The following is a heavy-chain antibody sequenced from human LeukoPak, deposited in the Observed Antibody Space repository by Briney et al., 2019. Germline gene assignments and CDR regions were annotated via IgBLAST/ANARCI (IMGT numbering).Heavy chain of an antibody. D-gene: IGHD4-17*01. CDR2: ISAVSGST. CDR1: GFTFSRYA. Sequence: GGSLRLSCAASGFTFSRYAMSWVRQAPGKGLEWVSSISAVSGSTWYQDSVKGRLTISRDNSKNTLFVQMDSLRAEDTAIYYCTKAAYGDYVNWFDPWGQGTLVTVSS. V-gene: IGHV3-23*01. J-gene: IGHJ5*02. CDR3: TKAAYGDYVNWFDP.